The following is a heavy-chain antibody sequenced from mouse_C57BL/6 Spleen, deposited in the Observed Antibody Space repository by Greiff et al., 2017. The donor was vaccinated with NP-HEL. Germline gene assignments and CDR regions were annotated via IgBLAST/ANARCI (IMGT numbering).Heavy chain of an antibody. D-gene: IGHD2-1*01. V-gene: IGHV14-3*01. CDR2: IDPANGNT. J-gene: IGHJ4*01. CDR3: ARYEDYYGNYYYAMDY. Sequence: EVKLQESVAELVRPGASVKLSCTASGFNIKNTYMHWVKQRPEQGLEWIGRIDPANGNTKYAPKFQGKATITADTSSNTAYLQLSSLTSEDTAIYYCARYEDYYGNYYYAMDYWGQGTSVTVSS. CDR1: GFNIKNTY.